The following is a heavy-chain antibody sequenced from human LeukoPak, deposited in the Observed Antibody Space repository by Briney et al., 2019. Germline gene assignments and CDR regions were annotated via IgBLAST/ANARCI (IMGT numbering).Heavy chain of an antibody. D-gene: IGHD6-19*01. CDR3: AKGGYSSGGYGIEVYYFDY. Sequence: PGGSLRLSCAASGFTFSSYGMHWVRQAPGKGLEWVAVISYDGSNKYYADSVKGRFTISRDNSKNTLYLQMNSLRAEDTAVYYCAKGGYSSGGYGIEVYYFDYWGQGTLVTVSS. CDR2: ISYDGSNK. CDR1: GFTFSSYG. V-gene: IGHV3-30*18. J-gene: IGHJ4*02.